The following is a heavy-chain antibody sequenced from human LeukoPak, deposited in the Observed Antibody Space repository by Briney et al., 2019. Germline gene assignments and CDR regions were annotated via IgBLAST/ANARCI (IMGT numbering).Heavy chain of an antibody. CDR1: GFTFSSYS. CDR3: ASIPRVGPPPDAFDI. D-gene: IGHD1-26*01. J-gene: IGHJ3*02. V-gene: IGHV3-21*01. CDR2: ISSSSSYI. Sequence: PGGSLRLSCAASGFTFSSYSMNWVRQAPGKGLEWVSSISSSSSYIYYADSVKGRFTISRDNAKNPLYLQMNSLRAEDTAVYYCASIPRVGPPPDAFDIWGQGTMVTVSS.